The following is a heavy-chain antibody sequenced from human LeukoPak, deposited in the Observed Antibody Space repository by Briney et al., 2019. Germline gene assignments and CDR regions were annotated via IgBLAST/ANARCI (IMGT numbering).Heavy chain of an antibody. CDR3: ARYGSSWYRTYYYYYDMDV. V-gene: IGHV3-7*01. CDR1: GFTFSSYW. J-gene: IGHJ6*03. CDR2: IKQDGSEK. D-gene: IGHD6-13*01. Sequence: GGSLRLPCAASGFTFSSYWKSWVRQAPGKGLEWVANIKQDGSEKYYVDSVKGRFTISRDNAKNSLDLQMNSLSAEDTAVYYCARYGSSWYRTYYYYYDMDVWGKGTTVTVSS.